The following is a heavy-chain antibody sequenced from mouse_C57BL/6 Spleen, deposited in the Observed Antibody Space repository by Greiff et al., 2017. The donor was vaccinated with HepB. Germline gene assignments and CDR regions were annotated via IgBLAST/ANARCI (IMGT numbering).Heavy chain of an antibody. CDR3: ARNDYSKGDAMDY. Sequence: QVQLQQPGAELVKPGASVKLSCKASGYTFTSYWMHWVKQRPGQGLEWIGMIHPNSGSTNYNEKFKSKATLTVDKSSSTAYMQLSSLTSEDSAVYSCARNDYSKGDAMDYWGQGTSVTVSA. D-gene: IGHD2-5*01. CDR2: IHPNSGST. V-gene: IGHV1-64*01. CDR1: GYTFTSYW. J-gene: IGHJ4*01.